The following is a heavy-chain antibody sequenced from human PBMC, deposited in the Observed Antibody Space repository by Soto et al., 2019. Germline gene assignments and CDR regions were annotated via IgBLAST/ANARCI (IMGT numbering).Heavy chain of an antibody. Sequence: QITLKESGPTLVKPTQTLTLTCTFSGFSLTTSGVGVAWIRQPPGKALEWLALIYWDDDRRSRAPLESRISITXXTXQXXVVLTMTDMDPVDTATYYHAHTFGLSNYLIDGVHVWGQGTTVTVPS. CDR1: GFSLTTSGVG. D-gene: IGHD3-10*01. V-gene: IGHV2-5*02. CDR2: IYWDDDR. CDR3: AHTFGLSNYLIDGVHV. J-gene: IGHJ6*02.